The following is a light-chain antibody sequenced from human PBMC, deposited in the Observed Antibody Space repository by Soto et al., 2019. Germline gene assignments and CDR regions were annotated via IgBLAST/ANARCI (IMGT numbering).Light chain of an antibody. J-gene: IGKJ2*01. V-gene: IGKV3-15*01. Sequence: EIVMTQSPATLSVSSGERATLSCRASRNVYTNLAWYQQRPGHAPRLLIYGASTRATDIPGRFSGSGSGTEFTLTISGLQSEDVAVYYCQQYSNWPPEYTFGQGTKLEI. CDR1: RNVYTN. CDR2: GAS. CDR3: QQYSNWPPEYT.